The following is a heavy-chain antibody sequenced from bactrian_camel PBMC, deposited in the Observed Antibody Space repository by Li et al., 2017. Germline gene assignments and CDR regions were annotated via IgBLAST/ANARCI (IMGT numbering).Heavy chain of an antibody. J-gene: IGHJ6*01. CDR2: LDSDGRT. Sequence: HVQLVESGGGSVQAGGSLRLSCAVSGDTNSINMGWLRQTLENEREGVAGLDSDGRTTYVDSVKGRFTASKDSDNKTLYLQMDTLKPDDTAIYYCAAELGAVYFSEHCLDFGYWGQGTQVTVS. D-gene: IGHD4*01. CDR1: GDTNSIN. V-gene: IGHV3S53*01. CDR3: AAELGAVYFSEHCLDFGY.